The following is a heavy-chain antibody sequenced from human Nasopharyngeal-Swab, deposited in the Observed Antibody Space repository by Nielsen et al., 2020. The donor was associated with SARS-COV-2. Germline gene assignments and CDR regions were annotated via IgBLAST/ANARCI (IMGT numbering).Heavy chain of an antibody. CDR2: ISYDGSNK. D-gene: IGHD3-3*01. CDR1: GFTFSSYG. CDR3: ARDITLEDYDFWSGYYTTEGGV. V-gene: IGHV3-30*03. J-gene: IGHJ6*02. Sequence: GGSLRLSCAASGFTFSSYGMHWVRQAPGKGLEWVAVISYDGSNKYYADSVKGRFTISRDNSKNTLYLQMNSLRAEDTAVYYCARDITLEDYDFWSGYYTTEGGVWGQGNTVAVSS.